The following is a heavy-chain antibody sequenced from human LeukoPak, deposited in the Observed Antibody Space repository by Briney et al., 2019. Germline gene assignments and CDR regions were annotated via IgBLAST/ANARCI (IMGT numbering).Heavy chain of an antibody. V-gene: IGHV3-30*04. CDR2: ISYDGSNK. J-gene: IGHJ4*02. CDR1: GFTFSSYA. D-gene: IGHD5-18*01. CDR3: ARDGRGGIQLWSPLDY. Sequence: GGSLRLSCAASGFTFSSYAMHWVRQAPGKGLEGVAVISYDGSNKYYADSVKGRFTISRDNSKNTLYLQMNSLRAEDTAVYYCARDGRGGIQLWSPLDYWGQGTLVTVSS.